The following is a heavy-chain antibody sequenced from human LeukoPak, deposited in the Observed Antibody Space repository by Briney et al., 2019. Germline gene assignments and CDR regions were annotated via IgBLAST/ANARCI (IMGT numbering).Heavy chain of an antibody. V-gene: IGHV3-9*01. CDR1: GFTFDDYA. CDR2: ICWNSGCI. Sequence: PGRSLRLSCAASGFTFDDYAMRWVRQAPGKGLEWVSGICWNSGCIGYADSVKGRFTISRDNAKNSLYLQMNSLRADDTAFYYCAKLPGSGTSSSLWGRGTLVTVSS. D-gene: IGHD6-6*01. J-gene: IGHJ2*01. CDR3: AKLPGSGTSSSL.